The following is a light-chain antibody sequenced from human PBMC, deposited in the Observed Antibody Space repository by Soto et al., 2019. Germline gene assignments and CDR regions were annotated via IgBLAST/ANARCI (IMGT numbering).Light chain of an antibody. Sequence: QSVLTQPRSVSGSPGRSVTMSCTGTSSDVGGYNYVSWYQQHPGKAPKLMIYDVGKRPSGVPDRFSGSKSGNTASLTISGLQAEDEADYYCCSYAGSYTLVFGGGTKLTVL. CDR1: SSDVGGYNY. V-gene: IGLV2-11*01. J-gene: IGLJ2*01. CDR2: DVG. CDR3: CSYAGSYTLV.